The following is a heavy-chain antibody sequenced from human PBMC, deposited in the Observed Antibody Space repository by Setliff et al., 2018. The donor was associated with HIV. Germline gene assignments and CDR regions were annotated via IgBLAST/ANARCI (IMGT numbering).Heavy chain of an antibody. CDR2: IAPSDSDV. CDR1: GYTFADYW. V-gene: IGHV5-51*01. CDR3: IRRRRAPGTEDLESY. D-gene: IGHD1-26*01. Sequence: GESLKISCQGSGYTFADYWIGWVRQMPGKGLEWMGVIAPSDSDVRYSPSFQGQVTMSVDKSNSTAFLQWSSLRASDAAIYYCIRRRRAPGTEDLESYWGQGTLVTVPS. J-gene: IGHJ4*02.